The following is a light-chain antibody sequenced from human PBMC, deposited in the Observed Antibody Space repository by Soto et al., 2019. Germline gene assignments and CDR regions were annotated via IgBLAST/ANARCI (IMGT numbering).Light chain of an antibody. CDR1: QSGLYSSNNNNY. CDR2: WAS. CDR3: QQYESTPPT. V-gene: IGKV4-1*01. Sequence: DIVMTQSPDSLAVSLGERATINCKSIQSGLYSSNNNNYLAWYQQRPGQPPKLLIYWASTRESGVPDRFSGSGSWTDFTLTITSLQAEDVAVYYCQQYESTPPTFGQGTKLEIK. J-gene: IGKJ2*01.